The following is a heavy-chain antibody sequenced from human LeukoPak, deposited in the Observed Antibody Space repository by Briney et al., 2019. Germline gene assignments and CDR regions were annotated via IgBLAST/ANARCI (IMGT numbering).Heavy chain of an antibody. D-gene: IGHD2-15*01. CDR2: LHSGGRT. CDR1: GFTVSSNY. Sequence: PGGSLRLSCAASGFTVSSNYMSWVRQAQGKGLEWVSVLHSGGRTFYADSVKGRFTISRDNAKTTLYLQMNGLKAEDTGVYYGARDTRGPCNGGSCFWYYFDDWGQETLVTVSS. CDR3: ARDTRGPCNGGSCFWYYFDD. J-gene: IGHJ4*02. V-gene: IGHV3-53*01.